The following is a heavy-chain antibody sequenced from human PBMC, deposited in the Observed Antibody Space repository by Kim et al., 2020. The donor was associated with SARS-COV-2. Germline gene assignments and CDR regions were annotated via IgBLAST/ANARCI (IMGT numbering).Heavy chain of an antibody. CDR3: ATLLVGDAAVKYGGFDP. Sequence: ASVKVSCKVSGYTLTELSMHWVRQAPGKGLEWMGGFDPEDGETIYAQKFQGRVTMTEDTSTDTAYMELSSLRSEDTAVYYCATLLVGDAAVKYGGFDPWGQGTLVTVSS. D-gene: IGHD1-26*01. J-gene: IGHJ5*02. V-gene: IGHV1-24*01. CDR2: FDPEDGET. CDR1: GYTLTELS.